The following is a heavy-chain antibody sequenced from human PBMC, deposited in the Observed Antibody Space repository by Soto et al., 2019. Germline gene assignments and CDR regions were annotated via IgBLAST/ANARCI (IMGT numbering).Heavy chain of an antibody. CDR1: GYTFTSYD. J-gene: IGHJ6*02. D-gene: IGHD6-19*01. Sequence: QVQLVQSGAEVKKPGASVKVSCKASGYTFTSYDINWVRQATGQGLEWMGWMNPNSGNTGYAQKFQGRVTMTRNTSIRTAYMELSRLRSEDTAVYYCAREMTVAGTFYAPYGMDVWGQGTTVTVSS. V-gene: IGHV1-8*01. CDR3: AREMTVAGTFYAPYGMDV. CDR2: MNPNSGNT.